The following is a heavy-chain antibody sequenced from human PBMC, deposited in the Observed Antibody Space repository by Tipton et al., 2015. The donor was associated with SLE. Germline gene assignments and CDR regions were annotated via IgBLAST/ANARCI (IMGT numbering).Heavy chain of an antibody. J-gene: IGHJ4*02. V-gene: IGHV4-34*12. CDR1: GGSLSGFA. D-gene: IGHD3-3*01. CDR2: MLYSGAT. CDR3: AKKKLWNAYSV. Sequence: TLSLTCDVYGGSLSGFAWSWVRPPPGQALEWIGEMLYSGATNYKSSLESRVTISVDTSKRHPTLRLRSVTAADTAIYFCAKKKLWNAYSVWGQGTLVTVSS.